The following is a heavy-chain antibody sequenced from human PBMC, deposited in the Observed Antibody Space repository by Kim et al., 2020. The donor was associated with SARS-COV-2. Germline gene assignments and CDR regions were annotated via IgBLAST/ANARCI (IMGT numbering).Heavy chain of an antibody. CDR2: INHSGST. Sequence: SETLSLTCAVYGGSFSGYYWSWIRQPPGKGLEWIGEINHSGSTNYNPSLKSRVTISVDTSKNQFSLKLSSVTAADTAVYYCARPTRYCSSTSCPMDVWG. V-gene: IGHV4-34*01. D-gene: IGHD2-2*01. CDR1: GGSFSGYY. CDR3: ARPTRYCSSTSCPMDV. J-gene: IGHJ6*03.